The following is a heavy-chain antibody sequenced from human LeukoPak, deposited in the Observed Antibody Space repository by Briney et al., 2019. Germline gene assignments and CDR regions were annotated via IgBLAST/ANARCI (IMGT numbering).Heavy chain of an antibody. D-gene: IGHD2-2*01. Sequence: PSETLSLTCTVSGGSISSSDYSWAWIRQPPGKGLEWIGTVFHSGSTYHNPSLKSRVTISVDTSKNQFSLKLSSVTAADTAVYYCARLVQGIRHFDYWGQGTLVTVSS. V-gene: IGHV4-39*07. CDR2: VFHSGST. CDR3: ARLVQGIRHFDY. CDR1: GGSISSSDYS. J-gene: IGHJ4*02.